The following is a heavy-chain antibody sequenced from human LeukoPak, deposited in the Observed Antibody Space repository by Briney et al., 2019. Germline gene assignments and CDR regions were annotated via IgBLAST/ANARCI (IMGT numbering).Heavy chain of an antibody. V-gene: IGHV1-69*13. D-gene: IGHD2-2*01. CDR3: AREGRGCSSTSCPPSFDP. Sequence: SVKVSCKASGGTFSSYAISWVRQAPGQGLEWMGGIILIFGTANYAQKFQGRVTITADESTSTAYMELSSLRSEDTAVYYCAREGRGCSSTSCPPSFDPWGQGTLVTVSS. J-gene: IGHJ5*02. CDR1: GGTFSSYA. CDR2: IILIFGTA.